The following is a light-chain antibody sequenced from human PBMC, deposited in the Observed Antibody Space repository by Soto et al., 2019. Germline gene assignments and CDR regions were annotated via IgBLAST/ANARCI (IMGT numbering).Light chain of an antibody. Sequence: DIQMTKTPSSLSASVGDRVTITCRASQSISTYLNWYQHKPGKAPKLLIYAASSLQSGVPSRFSGSGSGTDFTLTISSLQPEDFATYYCQQLNSYPLTFGGGTKVDIK. V-gene: IGKV1-17*01. CDR3: QQLNSYPLT. CDR2: AAS. CDR1: QSISTY. J-gene: IGKJ4*01.